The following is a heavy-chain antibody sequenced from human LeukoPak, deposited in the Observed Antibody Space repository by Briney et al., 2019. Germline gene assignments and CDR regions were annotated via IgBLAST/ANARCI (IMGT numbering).Heavy chain of an antibody. Sequence: SQTLSLTYAISGDSVSINSAAWNWLRQSPSRGLEWLGRTYYRSKWYNDYAVSVKSRITINPDTSKNQFSLQLNSVTPEDTAVYYCARGLWFGELPPSGMDVWGKGNTVTVSS. CDR3: ARGLWFGELPPSGMDV. V-gene: IGHV6-1*01. CDR1: GDSVSINSAA. CDR2: TYYRSKWYN. D-gene: IGHD3-10*01. J-gene: IGHJ6*04.